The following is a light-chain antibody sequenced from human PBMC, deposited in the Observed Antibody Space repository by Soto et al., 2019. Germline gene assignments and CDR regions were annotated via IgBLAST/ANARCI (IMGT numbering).Light chain of an antibody. J-gene: IGKJ2*01. CDR1: QSVSSN. V-gene: IGKV3-15*01. CDR3: QQYKKWPPYT. CDR2: GAS. Sequence: EIVMTQSPATLSVSPGERATLSCRASQSVSSNLAWYQQKPGQAPRLLIYGASTRATGIPARFSGSGSGTEFTLTISSLQSEDFAVYYCQQYKKWPPYTFGQGTKLEIQ.